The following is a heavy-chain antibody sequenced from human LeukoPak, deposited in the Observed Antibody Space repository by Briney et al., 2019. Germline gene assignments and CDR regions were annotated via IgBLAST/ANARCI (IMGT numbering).Heavy chain of an antibody. CDR2: IYYSGST. J-gene: IGHJ4*02. CDR1: GGSISTYY. Sequence: PSETLSLSCTVSGGSISTYYWSWLRQPPRKGLEWVGYIYYSGSTNYNPSLMSRVSISVDRSKNQFSLRLSSVTAADTAVYFCASVAYDSSGYAPFDYWGQGTLVSVSS. CDR3: ASVAYDSSGYAPFDY. D-gene: IGHD3-22*01. V-gene: IGHV4-59*13.